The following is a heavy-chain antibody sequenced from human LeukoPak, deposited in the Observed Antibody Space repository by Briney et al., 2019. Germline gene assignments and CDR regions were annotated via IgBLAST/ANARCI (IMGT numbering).Heavy chain of an antibody. V-gene: IGHV3-21*01. CDR3: AREKAVGTVTTIDY. D-gene: IGHD4-17*01. J-gene: IGHJ4*02. CDR1: GFTFSSYN. CDR2: ISSSSYI. Sequence: GGSLRLSCAASGFTFSSYNMNWVRQAPGKGLEWVSSISSSSYIYYADSVKGRFTISRDNAKSSLYLQMNSLRAEDTAVYYCAREKAVGTVTTIDYWGQGTLVTVSS.